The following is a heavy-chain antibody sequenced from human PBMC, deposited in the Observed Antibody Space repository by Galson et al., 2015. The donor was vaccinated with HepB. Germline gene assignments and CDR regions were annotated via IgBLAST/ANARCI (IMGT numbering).Heavy chain of an antibody. CDR3: ARDRGYDSSGAYLDY. Sequence: SLRLSCAASGFTFSSYGMHWVRQAPGKGLEWVAVIWYDGSNKYYADSVKGRFTISRDNSKNTLYLQMNSLRAEDTAVYYCARDRGYDSSGAYLDYRGPGTLVTVSS. D-gene: IGHD3-22*01. J-gene: IGHJ4*02. CDR1: GFTFSSYG. V-gene: IGHV3-33*01. CDR2: IWYDGSNK.